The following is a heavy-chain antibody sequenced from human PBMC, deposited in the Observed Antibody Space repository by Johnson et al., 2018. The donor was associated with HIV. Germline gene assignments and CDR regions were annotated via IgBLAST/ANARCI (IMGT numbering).Heavy chain of an antibody. CDR1: GFTFSDYY. V-gene: IGHV3-11*04. J-gene: IGHJ3*02. CDR2: ISTSGSTI. D-gene: IGHD2-15*01. Sequence: VLLVESGGGLVKPGGSLRLSCIASGFTFSDYYMSWIRQAPGKGLEWVSYISTSGSTIYSADSVQGRFTISRDNAKNSLYLQMNSLRAEDTAVYYCARSKDCSGGSCPDGFDIWGQGTMVIVSS. CDR3: ARSKDCSGGSCPDGFDI.